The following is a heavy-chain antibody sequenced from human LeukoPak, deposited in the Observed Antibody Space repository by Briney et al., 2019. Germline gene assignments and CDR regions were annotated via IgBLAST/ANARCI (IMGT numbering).Heavy chain of an antibody. Sequence: PGGSLRLSCAASGFIFNNFGMRWVREAPGKGVEWGSGISGSGSSTYYADSVKGRFTISRDNSKNTVYLQMNSLRVEDTAVYYCAKSLRHSSGCHHFDYWGQGTLVTVSS. J-gene: IGHJ4*02. V-gene: IGHV3-23*01. CDR2: ISGSGSST. CDR1: GFIFNNFG. D-gene: IGHD6-19*01. CDR3: AKSLRHSSGCHHFDY.